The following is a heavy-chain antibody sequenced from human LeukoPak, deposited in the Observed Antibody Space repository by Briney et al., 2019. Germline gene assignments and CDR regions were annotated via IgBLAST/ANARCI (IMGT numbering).Heavy chain of an antibody. D-gene: IGHD3-16*02. Sequence: GGSLRLSCAASGFTFSSYGMHWVRQAPGKGLEWVAFIRYEGSNKYYADSVKGRFTISRDNSKNTLYLQMNSLRAEDTALYYCARDRGGIGYYMDVWGKGTTVTVSS. J-gene: IGHJ6*03. CDR2: IRYEGSNK. CDR1: GFTFSSYG. V-gene: IGHV3-30*02. CDR3: ARDRGGIGYYMDV.